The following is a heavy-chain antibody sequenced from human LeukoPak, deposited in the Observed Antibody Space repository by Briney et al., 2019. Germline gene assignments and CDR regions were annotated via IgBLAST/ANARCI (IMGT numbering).Heavy chain of an antibody. CDR2: IIPIFGTA. V-gene: IGHV1-69*13. Sequence: ASVKVSCKASGYTFSTYPMNWVRQAPGQGLEWMGGIIPIFGTANYAQKFQGRVTITADESTSTAYMELSSLRSEDTAVYYCARAGDYDSSGYYSWSFQHWGQGTLVTVSS. CDR1: GYTFSTYP. CDR3: ARAGDYDSSGYYSWSFQH. D-gene: IGHD3-22*01. J-gene: IGHJ1*01.